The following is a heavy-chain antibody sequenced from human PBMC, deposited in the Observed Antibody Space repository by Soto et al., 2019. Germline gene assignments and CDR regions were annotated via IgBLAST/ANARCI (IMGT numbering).Heavy chain of an antibody. V-gene: IGHV3-23*01. CDR2: ISSSGSRT. J-gene: IGHJ4*02. D-gene: IGHD3-16*02. CDR3: ARNKSFRLENYCFDY. CDR1: GFAFNTFV. Sequence: VQVSESGGGLGQPGGSLRLSCAGSGFAFNTFVVSWVRQAPGKGLEWVSSISSSGSRTYYPDSVKGRFTISRENSKNTLYLQTKRLRVEDTAIYYCARNKSFRLENYCFDYWGQGTLVAVSS.